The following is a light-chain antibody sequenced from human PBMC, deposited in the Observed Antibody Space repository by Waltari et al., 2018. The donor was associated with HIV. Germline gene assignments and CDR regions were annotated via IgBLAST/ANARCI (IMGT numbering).Light chain of an antibody. J-gene: IGLJ2*01. CDR2: EVN. Sequence: QSALTQPASVSGSLGQSITISCTGTSSDIGYYHYVSWLQPHPGKAPKLIIYEVNKRPSEVSIRFAGSKSGNTASLTISGLQAEDEADYYCCSYAGRSTLEVFGGGTKVTVL. CDR3: CSYAGRSTLEV. V-gene: IGLV2-23*02. CDR1: SSDIGYYHY.